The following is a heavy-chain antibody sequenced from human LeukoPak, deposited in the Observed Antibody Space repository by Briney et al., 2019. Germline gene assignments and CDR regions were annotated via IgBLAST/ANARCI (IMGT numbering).Heavy chain of an antibody. D-gene: IGHD6-13*01. CDR1: GFTFSSYS. J-gene: IGHJ4*02. V-gene: IGHV3-48*01. CDR3: ARVLNSLAAAGTFDY. Sequence: PGGSLRLSCAASGFTFSSYSMNWVRQAPGKGLGRVSYISSSSSTVYYADSVKGRFSISRDNAKNSLYLQMNSLRAEDTAVYYCARVLNSLAAAGTFDYWGQGTLVTVSS. CDR2: ISSSSSTV.